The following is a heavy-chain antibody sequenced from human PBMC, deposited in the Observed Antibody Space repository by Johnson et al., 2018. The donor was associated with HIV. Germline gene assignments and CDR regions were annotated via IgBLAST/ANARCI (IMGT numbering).Heavy chain of an antibody. CDR1: GFTFSSYG. V-gene: IGHV3-33*01. CDR3: ARPHPVGGGSWGYLGAFDS. J-gene: IGHJ3*02. D-gene: IGHD2-15*01. Sequence: QVQLVESGGGVVQPGRSLRLSCAASGFTFSSYGMHWVRQAPGKGLEWVAVIWYDGSNKYYADSVKGRFTISRDNSKNTLYLQMNSLRAEDTAVYYCARPHPVGGGSWGYLGAFDSWGQGTMVTVSS. CDR2: IWYDGSNK.